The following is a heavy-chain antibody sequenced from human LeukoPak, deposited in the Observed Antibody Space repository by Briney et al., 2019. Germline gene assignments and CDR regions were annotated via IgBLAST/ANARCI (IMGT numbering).Heavy chain of an antibody. CDR3: AKGSGDYVNYYYYGMDV. Sequence: GGSLRLSCAASGFTFSNYAMSWVRQAPGRGLEWVSRISGSGGSTYYADSVKGRFTISRDNSKNTLYLQMNSLRAEDTAVYYCAKGSGDYVNYYYYGMDVWGQGTTVTVSS. J-gene: IGHJ6*02. V-gene: IGHV3-23*01. CDR1: GFTFSNYA. CDR2: ISGSGGST. D-gene: IGHD4-17*01.